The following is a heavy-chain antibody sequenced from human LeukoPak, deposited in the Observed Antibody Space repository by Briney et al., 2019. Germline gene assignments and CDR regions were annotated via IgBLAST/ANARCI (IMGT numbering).Heavy chain of an antibody. V-gene: IGHV7-4-1*01. CDR2: INTNTGNP. CDR3: ARDTISGSYVHFDY. D-gene: IGHD1-26*01. J-gene: IGHJ4*02. CDR1: GYTFTSYY. Sequence: GASVKVSCKASGYTFTSYYMHWVRQAPGQGLEWMGWINTNTGNPTYAQGFTGRFVFSLDTSVSTAYLQIGSLKAEDTAVYYCARDTISGSYVHFDYWGQGTLVTVSS.